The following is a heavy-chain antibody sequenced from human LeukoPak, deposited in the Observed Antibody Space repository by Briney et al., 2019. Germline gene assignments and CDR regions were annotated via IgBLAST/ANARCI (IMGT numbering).Heavy chain of an antibody. CDR2: ISPYSAET. CDR1: GYTFSAYY. Sequence: ASVKVSCKASGYTFSAYYIHWVRQAPGQGLEWMGWISPYSAETNYAQHFQGRVTMTRDTSVSTAYMELSRLRSDDTAVYYCARGPAFDFPDYWGQGTLVTVSS. CDR3: ARGPAFDFPDY. D-gene: IGHD3-9*01. V-gene: IGHV1-2*02. J-gene: IGHJ4*02.